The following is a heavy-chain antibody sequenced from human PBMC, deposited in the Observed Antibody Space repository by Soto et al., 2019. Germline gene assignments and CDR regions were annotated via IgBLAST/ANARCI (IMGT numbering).Heavy chain of an antibody. D-gene: IGHD2-2*01. Sequence: SETLSLTCAVYGGSFSGYYWSWIRQPPGKGLEWIGEINHSGSTNYNPSLKSRVTISVETSKNQFSLKLSSVTAADTAVYYCARGIVVVPNWFDPWGQGTLVTSPQ. CDR3: ARGIVVVPNWFDP. V-gene: IGHV4-34*01. CDR1: GGSFSGYY. CDR2: INHSGST. J-gene: IGHJ5*02.